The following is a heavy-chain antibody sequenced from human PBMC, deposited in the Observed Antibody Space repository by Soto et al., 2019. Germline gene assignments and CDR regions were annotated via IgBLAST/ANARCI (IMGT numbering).Heavy chain of an antibody. Sequence: EVQLLESGGGLVQPGGSLRLSCAASGFSFSSYAMTWVRQAPGKGLEWVSGISGSGRPTYYADSVKGRFTISRDNSKNTLYVQMNSLRVEDTAVYYCAKIPTTAVAYYYGMDVWGQGTTVTVSS. V-gene: IGHV3-23*01. CDR2: ISGSGRPT. D-gene: IGHD4-17*01. CDR1: GFSFSSYA. J-gene: IGHJ6*02. CDR3: AKIPTTAVAYYYGMDV.